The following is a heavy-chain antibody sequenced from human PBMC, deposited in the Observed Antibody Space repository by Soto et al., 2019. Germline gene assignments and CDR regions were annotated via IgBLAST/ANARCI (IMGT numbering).Heavy chain of an antibody. D-gene: IGHD3-16*01. Sequence: ASVKVSCKASGGTFSSYAISWVRQAPGQGLEWMGGIIPIFGTANYAQKFQGRVTITADESTSTAYMELSSLRSEDTAVYYCASWATYVANTRKLTDPRYYYYYGMDVWGQGTTVTVSS. CDR1: GGTFSSYA. CDR3: ASWATYVANTRKLTDPRYYYYYGMDV. J-gene: IGHJ6*02. CDR2: IIPIFGTA. V-gene: IGHV1-69*13.